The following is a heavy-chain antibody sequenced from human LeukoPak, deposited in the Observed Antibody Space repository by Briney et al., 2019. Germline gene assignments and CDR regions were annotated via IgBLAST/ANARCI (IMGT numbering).Heavy chain of an antibody. Sequence: PSETLSLTCTVSGGSISSGSYYWSWIRQPAGKGLEWIGRIYTSGSTNYNPSLKSRVTISVDTSKNQFSLKLSSVTAADTAVYYCARAYRGELSLGAFDIWGQGTMVTVSS. V-gene: IGHV4-61*02. CDR3: ARAYRGELSLGAFDI. D-gene: IGHD3-16*02. CDR2: IYTSGST. J-gene: IGHJ3*02. CDR1: GGSISSGSYY.